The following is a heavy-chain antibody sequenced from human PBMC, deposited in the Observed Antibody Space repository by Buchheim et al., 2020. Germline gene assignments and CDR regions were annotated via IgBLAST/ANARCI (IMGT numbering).Heavy chain of an antibody. CDR1: GFIFSDYY. J-gene: IGHJ4*02. D-gene: IGHD5-24*01. CDR3: ASSLDGYNPFDY. V-gene: IGHV3-11*06. Sequence: QVHLVESGGDLVKPGGSLRLSCAVSGFIFSDYYINWIRQAPGKGLEWVAYISGTGTYTNYADSVKGRLTISRDSAKNPVYLQMNNLRAEDTAVYYCASSLDGYNPFDYWGQGTL. CDR2: ISGTGTYT.